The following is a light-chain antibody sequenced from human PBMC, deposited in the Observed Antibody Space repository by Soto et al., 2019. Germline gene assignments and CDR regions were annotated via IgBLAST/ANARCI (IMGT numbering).Light chain of an antibody. Sequence: QSALTQPPSVSGAPGQRVTISCTGSSSNIGAGYDVHWYQQLPGTAPKLLIYNDNSRPSGVPDRFSGSKSGTSASLAITGLQAEDEADYYCQSYDSSLSGYVFGTGTKLTVL. J-gene: IGLJ1*01. CDR1: SSNIGAGYD. CDR3: QSYDSSLSGYV. V-gene: IGLV1-40*01. CDR2: NDN.